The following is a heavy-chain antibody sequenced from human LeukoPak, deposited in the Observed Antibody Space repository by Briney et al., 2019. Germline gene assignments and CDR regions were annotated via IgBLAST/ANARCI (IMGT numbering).Heavy chain of an antibody. J-gene: IGHJ4*02. V-gene: IGHV3-74*01. Sequence: GRSLRLSCAASGFTFSSYWMHWVRQAPGKGLVWVSRIYIDGSSTSYADSVKGRFTISRDNAKNTLYLQMNSLRGEDTAVYYCARGLDGSFDYWGLGTLVTVSS. CDR2: IYIDGSST. CDR1: GFTFSSYW. CDR3: ARGLDGSFDY. D-gene: IGHD1-14*01.